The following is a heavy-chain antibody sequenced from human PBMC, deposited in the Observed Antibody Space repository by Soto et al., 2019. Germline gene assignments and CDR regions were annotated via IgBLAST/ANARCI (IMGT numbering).Heavy chain of an antibody. CDR1: GGSFSGYY. Sequence: SETLSLTCAVYGGSFSGYYWSWIRQPPGKGLEWIGEINHSGSTNYNPSLKSRVTISVDTSKNQFSLKLSSVTAADTAGYYCARNTAGSDCSSTSCYTTFDYWGQGTLVTVSS. CDR2: INHSGST. J-gene: IGHJ4*02. CDR3: ARNTAGSDCSSTSCYTTFDY. D-gene: IGHD2-2*02. V-gene: IGHV4-34*01.